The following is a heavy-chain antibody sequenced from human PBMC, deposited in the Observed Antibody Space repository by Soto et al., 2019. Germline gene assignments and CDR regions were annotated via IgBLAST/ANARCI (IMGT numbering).Heavy chain of an antibody. CDR2: IIGNGDTA. Sequence: EVQLLEAGGGLVQPGGSLRLSCAASGFSFRNYGMSWVRQAPGKGLEWLSAIIGNGDTAYYADSVRGRFTISRDNSKNKLYLQLNDLGAEDTDIYYCAKDDDYGDSLPFDYWGQGTLVNVSS. J-gene: IGHJ4*02. D-gene: IGHD4-17*01. V-gene: IGHV3-23*01. CDR1: GFSFRNYG. CDR3: AKDDDYGDSLPFDY.